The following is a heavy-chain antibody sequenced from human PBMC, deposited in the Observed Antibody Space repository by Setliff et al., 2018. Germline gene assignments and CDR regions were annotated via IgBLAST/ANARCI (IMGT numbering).Heavy chain of an antibody. D-gene: IGHD1-1*01. CDR3: ARGPWKHSAYYYYYYMDV. CDR1: GFTLSSYW. CDR2: INSDGSST. J-gene: IGHJ6*03. Sequence: GGSLRLSCAASGFTLSSYWMHWVRQVPGKGLVWASRINSDGSSTGYADSVKGRFTISRDNAKNTLFLQMNSLRAEDTAVYYCARGPWKHSAYYYYYYMDVWGKGTTVTVSS. V-gene: IGHV3-74*01.